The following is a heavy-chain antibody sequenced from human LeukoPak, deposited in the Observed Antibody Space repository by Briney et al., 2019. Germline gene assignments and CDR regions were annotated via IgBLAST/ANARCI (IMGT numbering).Heavy chain of an antibody. CDR1: GFTFSSYS. J-gene: IGHJ2*01. Sequence: GGSLSLSCAASGFTFSSYSMNWVRQAPEKGLEWVSYISSSSSTIYYADSVKGRFTISRDNSKNTLYLQMNSLRAEDTAVYYCARVGYTAMVNWYFDLWGRGTLVTVSS. CDR3: ARVGYTAMVNWYFDL. V-gene: IGHV3-48*01. CDR2: ISSSSSTI. D-gene: IGHD5-18*01.